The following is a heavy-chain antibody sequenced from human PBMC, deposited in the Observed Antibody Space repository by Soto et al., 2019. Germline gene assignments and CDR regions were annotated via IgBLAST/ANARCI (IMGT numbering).Heavy chain of an antibody. V-gene: IGHV3-9*01. D-gene: IGHD6-19*01. Sequence: PGGFLRLSCAASGFTFDDYAMHRVRQTPGKGLEWVSGISWNSGSIGYADSVKGRFTISRDNAKNSLYLQMNSLRAEDTALYYCAKAPTSGWYYFDYWGQGTLVTVSS. CDR2: ISWNSGSI. J-gene: IGHJ4*02. CDR3: AKAPTSGWYYFDY. CDR1: GFTFDDYA.